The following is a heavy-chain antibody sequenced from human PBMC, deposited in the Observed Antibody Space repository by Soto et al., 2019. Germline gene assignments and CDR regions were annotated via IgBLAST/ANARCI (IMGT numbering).Heavy chain of an antibody. CDR1: GYTFTSYA. J-gene: IGHJ2*01. CDR2: INAGNGNT. CDR3: GRTRARPYWYFDL. Sequence: QVQLVQSGAEVKKPGASVKVSCKASGYTFTSYAMHWVRQAPGQRLEWMGWINAGNGNTKYSQKFQGRVTITRDTSASTAYMELSSLRSEDTDVYYCGRTRARPYWYFDLWGRGTLVTVSS. V-gene: IGHV1-3*01.